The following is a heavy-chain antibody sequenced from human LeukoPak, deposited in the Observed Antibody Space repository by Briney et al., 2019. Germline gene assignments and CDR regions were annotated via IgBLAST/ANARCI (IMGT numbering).Heavy chain of an antibody. CDR2: IKSKTDGGTT. V-gene: IGHV3-15*01. CDR1: GFTLSNAW. D-gene: IGHD2-21*02. Sequence: GGSLRLSCAASGFTLSNAWMSWVRQAPGKGLEWVGRIKSKTDGGTTDYAAPVKGRFTISRDDSKNTLYLQMNSLKTEDTAVYYCTTAYCGGDCYRSGGQGTLVTVSS. CDR3: TTAYCGGDCYRS. J-gene: IGHJ4*02.